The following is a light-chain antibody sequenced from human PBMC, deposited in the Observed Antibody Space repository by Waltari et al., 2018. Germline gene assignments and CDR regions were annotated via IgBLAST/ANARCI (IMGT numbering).Light chain of an antibody. J-gene: IGKJ2*01. CDR3: QQYSTHYT. Sequence: IQMTQSPSTLSASVGDRVSITCRASQSILTWLAWYQQKPGKAPKLLIYKASNLQSGVPSRFSGSGSWTEFTLTISSLQPDDFATYYCQQYSTHYTFGQGTKVE. CDR2: KAS. V-gene: IGKV1-5*03. CDR1: QSILTW.